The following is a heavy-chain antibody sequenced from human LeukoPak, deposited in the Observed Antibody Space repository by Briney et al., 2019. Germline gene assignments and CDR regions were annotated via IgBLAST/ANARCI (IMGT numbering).Heavy chain of an antibody. J-gene: IGHJ3*02. CDR2: IYHSGST. D-gene: IGHD2-2*03. CDR3: ARDADGYDI. V-gene: IGHV4-34*04. CDR1: GGSFSGYY. Sequence: SETLSLTCAVYGGSFSGYYWSWIRQPPGKGLEWIGSIYHSGSTYDNPSLESRTIISIDTSNNQFSLILTSLTAADTAVYYCARDADGYDIWGQGTKVTVSS.